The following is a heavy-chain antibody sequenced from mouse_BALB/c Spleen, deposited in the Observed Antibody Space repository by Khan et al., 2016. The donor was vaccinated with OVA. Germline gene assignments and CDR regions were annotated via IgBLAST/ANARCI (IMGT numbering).Heavy chain of an antibody. CDR2: ININTGEP. CDR1: GYTLTNYG. V-gene: IGHV9-3-1*01. CDR3: ARGGRRAMDY. D-gene: IGHD3-3*01. J-gene: IGHJ4*01. Sequence: QIQLVQSGPELKKPGETVKISCKASGYTLTNYGMNWVKQAPGKGLKWMGGININTGEPKYADDFKGRFAFSLETSASTVYLQINNLKNEDTATYCCARGGRRAMDYWGQGTSVTVSS.